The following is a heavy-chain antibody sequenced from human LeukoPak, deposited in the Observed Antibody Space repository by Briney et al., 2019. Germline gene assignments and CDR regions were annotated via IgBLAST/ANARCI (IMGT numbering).Heavy chain of an antibody. CDR2: INHSGST. J-gene: IGHJ4*02. CDR3: ARGLDEFGY. Sequence: SETLSLTCAVYGGSFSGYYWSWIRQPPGKGLEWIGEINHSGSTNYNPSLKSRVTISVDTSKNQFSLKLSSVTAADTAVYYCARGLDEFGYGGQETLVTVSS. CDR1: GGSFSGYY. V-gene: IGHV4-34*01.